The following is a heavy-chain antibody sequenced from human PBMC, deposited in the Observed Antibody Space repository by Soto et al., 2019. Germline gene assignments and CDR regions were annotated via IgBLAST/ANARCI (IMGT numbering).Heavy chain of an antibody. J-gene: IGHJ4*02. CDR3: ARGRYGDY. V-gene: IGHV1-18*01. CDR1: GYTFTSYG. D-gene: IGHD1-1*01. Sequence: QVHLVQSGAEVKKPGASVKVSCKGSGYTFTSYGITWVRQAPGQGLEWMGWISAHNGNTNYAQELQGRVTVTRDTSTSTAYMELRSLRSDDTAVYYGARGRYGDYWGQGALVTVSS. CDR2: ISAHNGNT.